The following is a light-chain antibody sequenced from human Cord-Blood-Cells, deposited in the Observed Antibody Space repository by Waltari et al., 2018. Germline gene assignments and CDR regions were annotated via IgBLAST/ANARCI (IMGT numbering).Light chain of an antibody. J-gene: IGKJ3*01. CDR2: LGS. CDR1: QSLPHSNGYNY. Sequence: DIGMTQSPLHLPVTPGEPASIPCRSSQSLPHSNGYNYLDWDLQKPGQSPQLLFYLGSNRTSGVPDRFSGTESGTDFTLKISRVDADDVGVYYCMQALQPFTFGPGTKVDIK. CDR3: MQALQPFT. V-gene: IGKV2-28*01.